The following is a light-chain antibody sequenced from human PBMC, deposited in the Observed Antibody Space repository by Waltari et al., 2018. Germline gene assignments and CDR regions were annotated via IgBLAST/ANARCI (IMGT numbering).Light chain of an antibody. CDR1: QSVSSY. J-gene: IGKJ1*01. Sequence: EIVLTQSPATLSLSPGERATLSCRASQSVSSYLAWYQQKPGQAPRLLIYDASNRATGSPARFRCSGSGTDFTLTISSLKPEDFAVYYCQQRSNWPPWTFGQGTKVEIK. CDR2: DAS. V-gene: IGKV3-11*01. CDR3: QQRSNWPPWT.